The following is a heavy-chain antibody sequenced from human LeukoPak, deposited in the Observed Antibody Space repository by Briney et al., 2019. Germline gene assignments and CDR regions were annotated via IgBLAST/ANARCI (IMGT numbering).Heavy chain of an antibody. V-gene: IGHV3-23*01. Sequence: PGASLRLSCAASGFAFSNYAMSWVRQAPGKGLEWVSTISGRGGSTYYADSVKGRFTISRDDSKNTLYLQMNSLRAEDTAVYYCAKADAGLLDLVEGMDVWGQGTTVTVSS. D-gene: IGHD3-3*01. CDR3: AKADAGLLDLVEGMDV. CDR2: ISGRGGST. CDR1: GFAFSNYA. J-gene: IGHJ6*02.